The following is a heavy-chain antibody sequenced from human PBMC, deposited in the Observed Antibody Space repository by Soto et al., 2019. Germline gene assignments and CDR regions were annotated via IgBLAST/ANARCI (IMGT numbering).Heavy chain of an antibody. D-gene: IGHD3-16*02. Sequence: GGSLRLSCAASGFSFSTSEMNWVRQAPGKGLEWISYISSIGSTIYYADSVKGRFTISRDNAKNSLYLQMSSLRAEDTAVYYCAKGNSPVTVYWGQGSLVTVS. J-gene: IGHJ4*02. CDR3: AKGNSPVTVY. V-gene: IGHV3-48*03. CDR1: GFSFSTSE. CDR2: ISSIGSTI.